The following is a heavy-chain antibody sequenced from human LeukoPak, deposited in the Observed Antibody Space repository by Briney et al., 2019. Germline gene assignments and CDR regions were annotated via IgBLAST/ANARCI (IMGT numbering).Heavy chain of an antibody. CDR1: GGSFSGYY. CDR2: INHSGST. J-gene: IGHJ1*01. Sequence: SETLSLTCAVYGGSFSGYYWSWIRQPPGKGLEWIGEINHSGSTNYNTSLKRRVTISVDTSKNQYAVKLSSVTAADTGVYYCARTNRERSTCLAPMAARRWSDAEYFQHWGQGTLVTVSS. D-gene: IGHD2-2*01. V-gene: IGHV4-34*01. CDR3: ARTNRERSTCLAPMAARRWSDAEYFQH.